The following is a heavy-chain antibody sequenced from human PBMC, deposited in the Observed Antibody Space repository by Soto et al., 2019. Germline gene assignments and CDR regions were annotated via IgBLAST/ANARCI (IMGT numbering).Heavy chain of an antibody. V-gene: IGHV4-31*03. CDR2: IYYSGST. CDR1: GGSISSGGYY. Sequence: QVQLQESGPGLVKPSPTLSLSCTVSGGSISSGGYYWSWIRQHPGKGLEWIGYIYYSGSTYYNPSLKSRVTISVDTSKNQFSLKLSSVTAADTAVYYCARALDGNWFDPWGQGTLVTVSS. J-gene: IGHJ5*02. CDR3: ARALDGNWFDP.